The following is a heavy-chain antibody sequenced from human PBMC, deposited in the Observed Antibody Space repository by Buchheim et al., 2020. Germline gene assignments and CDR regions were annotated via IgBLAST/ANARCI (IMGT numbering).Heavy chain of an antibody. J-gene: IGHJ4*02. V-gene: IGHV1-46*01. CDR1: GYTFTSYY. D-gene: IGHD3-10*01. CDR3: ASGRLWFGDPSERTLDY. Sequence: QVQLVQSGAEVKKPGASVRISCKASGYTFTSYYMHWVRQAPGQGLEWMGIIIPSGGSTSYAQKFQGRVTMTRDTSTSTVYMELSSLRSEDTAVYYCASGRLWFGDPSERTLDYWGQGTL. CDR2: IIPSGGST.